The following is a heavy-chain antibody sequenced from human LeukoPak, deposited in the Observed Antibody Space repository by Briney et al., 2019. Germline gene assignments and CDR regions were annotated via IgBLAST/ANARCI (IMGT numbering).Heavy chain of an antibody. V-gene: IGHV3-74*01. CDR2: INTDGSST. CDR3: ARDPLPSHYYDSSGPPGY. D-gene: IGHD3-22*01. CDR1: GFTFSSYW. Sequence: GGSLRLSCAASGFTFSSYWMHWVRQAPGKGLVWVSRINTDGSSTSYADSVKGRFTISRDNAKNTLYLQMNSLRAEDTAVYYCARDPLPSHYYDSSGPPGYWGQGTLVTVSS. J-gene: IGHJ4*02.